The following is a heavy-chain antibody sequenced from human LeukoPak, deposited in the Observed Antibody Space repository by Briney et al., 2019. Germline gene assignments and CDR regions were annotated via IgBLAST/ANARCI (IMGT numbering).Heavy chain of an antibody. J-gene: IGHJ4*02. D-gene: IGHD1-26*01. CDR3: ARARWELPHFDY. CDR2: INAGNGNT. V-gene: IGHV1-3*01. Sequence: ASVKVSCKASEYTFTSYAMHWVRQAPGQRLEWMGWINAGNGNTKYSQKFQGRVTITRDTSASTAYMELSSLRSEDTAVYYCARARWELPHFDYWGQGTLVTVSS. CDR1: EYTFTSYA.